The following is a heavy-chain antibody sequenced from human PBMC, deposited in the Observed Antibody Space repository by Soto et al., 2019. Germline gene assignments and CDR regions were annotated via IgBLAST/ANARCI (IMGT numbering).Heavy chain of an antibody. CDR3: VRLVRVAANS. V-gene: IGHV6-1*01. CDR2: TYYRSTWYN. CDR1: GDIVSSNSAA. D-gene: IGHD1-26*01. Sequence: LSQTLSLTCVISGDIVSSNSAAWNWIRQSPSRGLEWLGRTYYRSTWYNDYAVPVKSRITIKPDTSKNQFSLQLNSVTPEDTAVYSCVRLVRVAANSWGQGTLVTVSS. J-gene: IGHJ4*02.